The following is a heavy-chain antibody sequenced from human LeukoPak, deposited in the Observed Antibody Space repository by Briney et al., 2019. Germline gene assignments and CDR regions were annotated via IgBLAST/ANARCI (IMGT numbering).Heavy chain of an antibody. CDR3: ARHTHNHGGFFDP. CDR2: ISDSGGST. V-gene: IGHV3-23*01. J-gene: IGHJ5*02. D-gene: IGHD2-15*01. CDR1: GFTFSTYG. Sequence: GGSLRLSCAASGFTFSTYGMTWVRQAPGKGLEWVSSISDSGGSTQSADSVKGRFTISRDNSKNTLYLQMNSLRAEDTAEYYCARHTHNHGGFFDPWGQGTLVTVSS.